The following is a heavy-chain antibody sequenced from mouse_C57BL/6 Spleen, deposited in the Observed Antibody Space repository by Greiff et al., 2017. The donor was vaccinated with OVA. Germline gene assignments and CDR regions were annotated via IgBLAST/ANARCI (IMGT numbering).Heavy chain of an antibody. CDR1: GYTFTSYW. J-gene: IGHJ4*01. Sequence: QVQLQQPGAELVMPGASVKLSCKASGYTFTSYWMHWVKQRPGQGLEWIGEIDPSDSYTNYNQKFKGKSTLTVDKSSSTAYMQLSSLPSEDSAVYYCARAAGYYAMDYWGQGTSVTVSS. V-gene: IGHV1-69*01. CDR3: ARAAGYYAMDY. D-gene: IGHD1-2*01. CDR2: IDPSDSYT.